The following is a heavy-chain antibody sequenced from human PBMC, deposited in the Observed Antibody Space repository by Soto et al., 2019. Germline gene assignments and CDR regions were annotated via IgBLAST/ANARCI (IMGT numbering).Heavy chain of an antibody. CDR3: AKDSSSWYIYFDP. CDR2: SFASGST. V-gene: IGHV4-4*07. D-gene: IGHD6-13*01. J-gene: IGHJ5*02. Sequence: SHTLSLTCTVSCDSIVGSYWSWFRQPAGKGLEWIGRSFASGSTNYKPSLKSRVAMSVDTSKNQFALSLSSVTAADTAVYYCAKDSSSWYIYFDPWGQGTLVT. CDR1: CDSIVGSY.